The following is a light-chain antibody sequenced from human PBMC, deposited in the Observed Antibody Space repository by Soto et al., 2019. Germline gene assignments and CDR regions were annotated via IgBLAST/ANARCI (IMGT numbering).Light chain of an antibody. CDR3: QQYNSLWT. CDR1: QSISSW. Sequence: DLQMTQSPSTLSASVGDRVTITCRASQSISSWLAWYQQKPGKAPKLLIYDASSLVSGVPSRFSGSGSATEFTLTISSLQPDDFATYYCQQYNSLWTFGQGTKVEIK. CDR2: DAS. J-gene: IGKJ1*01. V-gene: IGKV1-5*01.